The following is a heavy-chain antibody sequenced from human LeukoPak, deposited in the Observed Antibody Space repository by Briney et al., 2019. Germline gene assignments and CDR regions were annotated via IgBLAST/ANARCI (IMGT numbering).Heavy chain of an antibody. D-gene: IGHD3-9*01. CDR1: GFTFSSYA. V-gene: IGHV3-23*01. CDR2: ISGSGGST. CDR3: AKDRRFYDMLTGYRMVRGGPDAFDI. Sequence: GGSLRLSCAASGFTFSSYAMSWVRQAPGKGLEWVSAISGSGGSTYYADSVKGRFTISRDNSKNTLYLQMNSLRAEDTAVYYCAKDRRFYDMLTGYRMVRGGPDAFDIWGQGTMVTVSS. J-gene: IGHJ3*02.